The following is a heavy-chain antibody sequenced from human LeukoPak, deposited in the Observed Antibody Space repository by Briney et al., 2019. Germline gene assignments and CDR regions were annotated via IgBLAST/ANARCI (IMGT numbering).Heavy chain of an antibody. CDR2: INPNSGGT. CDR3: ARVGDPLRFLEWFPFDY. J-gene: IGHJ4*02. D-gene: IGHD3-3*01. Sequence: ASVKVSCKASGYTFTGYYMHWVRQAPGQGLEWMGWINPNSGGTNYAQKFQGRVTMTRDTSISTAYMELSRLRSDDTAVYYCARVGDPLRFLEWFPFDYWGQGTLVTVSS. CDR1: GYTFTGYY. V-gene: IGHV1-2*02.